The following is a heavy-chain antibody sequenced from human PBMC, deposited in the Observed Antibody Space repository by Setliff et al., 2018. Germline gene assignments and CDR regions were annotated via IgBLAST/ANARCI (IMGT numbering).Heavy chain of an antibody. D-gene: IGHD1-26*01. CDR3: ARPLHIMGTSTAYAFDI. Sequence: LSLTCSVYGESFSNNYWSWIRQTPGKGLEWVSYISSSGSTIYYVDSVKGRFTISRDDARNSMYLQMDSLRVEDTAVYYCARPLHIMGTSTAYAFDIWGQGTMVTVSS. V-gene: IGHV3-11*04. CDR2: ISSSGSTI. CDR1: GESFSNNY. J-gene: IGHJ3*02.